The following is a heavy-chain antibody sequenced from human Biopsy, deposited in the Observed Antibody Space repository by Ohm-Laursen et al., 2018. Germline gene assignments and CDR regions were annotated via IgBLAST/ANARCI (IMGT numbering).Heavy chain of an antibody. Sequence: SDTLSLTCEVYGKTFSDYYWSWIRQPPGKGLEWIGQINQSGRTNYSPSLKSRVNISADKSNNQFSLKLTSVTSADTAVYFCGNEVHGRDYWGLGALVTVSS. CDR1: GKTFSDYY. CDR3: GNEVHGRDY. CDR2: INQSGRT. V-gene: IGHV4-34*08. D-gene: IGHD2-15*01. J-gene: IGHJ4*02.